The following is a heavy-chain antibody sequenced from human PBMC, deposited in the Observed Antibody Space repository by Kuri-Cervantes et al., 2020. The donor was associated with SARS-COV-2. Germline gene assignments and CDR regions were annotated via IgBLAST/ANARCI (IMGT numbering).Heavy chain of an antibody. CDR1: GGAISSYY. CDR3: ARQFLGYSSSSANYYYYYGMDV. Sequence: ESLKIYCPVSGGAISSYYWSWIRQPPGKGREWIGSIYYSGSTYYNPSLKSRVTISVDTSKNQFSLKLSSVTAADTAVYYCARQFLGYSSSSANYYYYYGMDVWGQGNTV. CDR2: IYYSGST. J-gene: IGHJ6*01. D-gene: IGHD6-6*01. V-gene: IGHV4-59*05.